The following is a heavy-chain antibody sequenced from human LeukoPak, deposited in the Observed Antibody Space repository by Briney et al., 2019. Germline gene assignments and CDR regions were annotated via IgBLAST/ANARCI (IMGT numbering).Heavy chain of an antibody. CDR3: ARRRNYDILTGYYNGDYYFDY. CDR2: IYPGDSDT. V-gene: IGHV5-51*01. CDR1: GYSFTSYW. J-gene: IGHJ4*02. D-gene: IGHD3-9*01. Sequence: GESLKISCKGSGYSFTSYWIGWVRQMPGKGLEWMGIIYPGDSDTRYSPSFQGQVTISADKSISTAYLQWRSLKASDTAMYYCARRRNYDILTGYYNGDYYFDYWGQGTLVTVSS.